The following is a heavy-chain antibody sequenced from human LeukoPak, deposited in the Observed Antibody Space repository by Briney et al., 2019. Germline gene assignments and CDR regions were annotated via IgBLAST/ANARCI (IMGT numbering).Heavy chain of an antibody. J-gene: IGHJ3*02. CDR2: INHSGST. CDR3: ARAESGSYGTFDI. V-gene: IGHV4-34*01. CDR1: GGSFSGIF. Sequence: SETLSLTCGVYGGSFSGIFWSWIRQSPGKGLEWIGEINHSGSTNYNPSLKSRVTISVDTSKNQFSLKLSSVTAADTALYYCARAESGSYGTFDIWGQGTMVTVSS. D-gene: IGHD1-26*01.